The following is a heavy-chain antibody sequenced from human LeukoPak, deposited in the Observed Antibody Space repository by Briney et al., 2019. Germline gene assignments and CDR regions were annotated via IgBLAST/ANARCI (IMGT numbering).Heavy chain of an antibody. CDR2: ISAGGGST. D-gene: IGHD5-18*01. Sequence: GGSLRLSCAASGFTFSSYAMSWVRQAPGKGLEWVSAISAGGGSTYYADSVKGRFTISRDNSKNTLYLQMNNLSADDTAVYCCAKVVDTAMERRGVFDYWGQGTLVTVSS. V-gene: IGHV3-23*01. J-gene: IGHJ4*02. CDR3: AKVVDTAMERRGVFDY. CDR1: GFTFSSYA.